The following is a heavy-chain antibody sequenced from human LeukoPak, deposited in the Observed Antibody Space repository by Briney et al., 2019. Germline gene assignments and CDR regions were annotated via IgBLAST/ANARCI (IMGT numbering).Heavy chain of an antibody. V-gene: IGHV3-23*01. D-gene: IGHD1-1*01. J-gene: IGHJ3*02. CDR1: GFTFSSYA. Sequence: AGGSLRLSCAASGFTFSSYAMNWVRQTPGKGLEWVSHVGGNGADTYYADSVKGRFTVSRDNSKNSLYLQMNSLRAEDTAVYYCAKDSVAYNQVFDAFDIWGQGTKVTVSS. CDR2: VGGNGADT. CDR3: AKDSVAYNQVFDAFDI.